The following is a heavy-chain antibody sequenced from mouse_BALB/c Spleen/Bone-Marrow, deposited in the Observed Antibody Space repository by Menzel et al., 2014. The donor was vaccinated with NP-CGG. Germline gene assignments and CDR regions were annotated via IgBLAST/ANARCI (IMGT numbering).Heavy chain of an antibody. CDR2: IDPANGNT. Sequence: SGAELVKPGASVKLSCTASGFNIKDTYMHWVKQRPEQGLEWIGRIDPANGNTKYDPKFQGKATITADTSSNTAYLQLSSLTSEDTAVYYCASYYYASSRFAYWGQGTLVTVSA. V-gene: IGHV14-3*02. D-gene: IGHD1-1*01. J-gene: IGHJ3*01. CDR1: GFNIKDTY. CDR3: ASYYYASSRFAY.